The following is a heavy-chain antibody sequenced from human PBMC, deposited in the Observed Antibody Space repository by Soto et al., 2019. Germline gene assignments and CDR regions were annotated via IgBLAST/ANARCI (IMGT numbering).Heavy chain of an antibody. CDR2: IYWDDDK. V-gene: IGHV2-5*02. CDR1: GFSLSTSGVG. CDR3: IQSRCGGDCLQSYASHYYYGMDV. D-gene: IGHD2-21*02. Sequence: QITLKESGPTLVKPTQTLTLTCTFSGFSLSTSGVGVGWIRQPRGKALEWLALIYWDDDKRYSPSLRSRLTINKDTSKNQVVLTMTNMDPVDTATYYCIQSRCGGDCLQSYASHYYYGMDVWGQGTTVTVSS. J-gene: IGHJ6*02.